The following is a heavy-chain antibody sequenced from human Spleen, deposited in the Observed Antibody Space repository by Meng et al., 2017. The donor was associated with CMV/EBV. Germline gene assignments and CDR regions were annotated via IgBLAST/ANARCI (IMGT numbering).Heavy chain of an antibody. Sequence: GESLKISCVASGFTFSNYWMHWVRQAPGKGLVWVSRINSDGSTTKYADSVKGRFTISRDNAKNTLYLQMNSLRAEDTAVYYCAKAWVVPAAIHDAFDIWGQGTMVTVSS. CDR1: GFTFSNYW. CDR2: INSDGSTT. D-gene: IGHD2-2*01. CDR3: AKAWVVPAAIHDAFDI. J-gene: IGHJ3*02. V-gene: IGHV3-74*03.